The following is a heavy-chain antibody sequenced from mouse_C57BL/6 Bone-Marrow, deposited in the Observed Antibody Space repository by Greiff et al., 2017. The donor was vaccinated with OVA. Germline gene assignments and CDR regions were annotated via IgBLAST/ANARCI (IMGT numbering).Heavy chain of an antibody. CDR1: GYSITSGYY. V-gene: IGHV3-6*01. Sequence: DVQLVESGPGLVKPSQSLSLTCSVTGYSITSGYYWNWIRQFPGNKLEWMGYISYDGSNNYNPSLKNRISITRDTSKNKCVLKLNSVTTEDTATYYCASILLGYAMDYWGQGTSVTVSS. CDR3: ASILLGYAMDY. D-gene: IGHD1-1*01. J-gene: IGHJ4*01. CDR2: ISYDGSN.